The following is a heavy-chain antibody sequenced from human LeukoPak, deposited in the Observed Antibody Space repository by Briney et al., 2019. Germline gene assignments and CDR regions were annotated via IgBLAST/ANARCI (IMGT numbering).Heavy chain of an antibody. J-gene: IGHJ4*02. CDR2: IDRDDNK. V-gene: IGHV2-70*01. Sequence: ESGPALVKPTQTLTLTCTFSGFSLRTNGMCVTWMRQPSGKALEWLALIDRDDNKYYGTSLKTRFIISKDTSKNQGVLTMTNMDPADTATYFCARVMSDTSDWYIFDHWGQGMLVTVSS. CDR1: GFSLRTNGMC. D-gene: IGHD6-19*01. CDR3: ARVMSDTSDWYIFDH.